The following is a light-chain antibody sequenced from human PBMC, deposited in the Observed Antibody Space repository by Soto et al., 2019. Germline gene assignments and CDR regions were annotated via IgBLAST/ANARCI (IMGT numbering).Light chain of an antibody. CDR2: EAS. CDR3: SLYTSENXYV. Sequence: QSALTQPPSVSGSPGQSVTISCTGTSTDFVSYNRVSWYQQPPGTAPKLIIYEASNRPSGVPDRFSGSKSGNTASLTISGLQAADEADYYCSLYTSENXYVFGTGTKV. CDR1: STDFVSYNR. V-gene: IGLV2-18*01. J-gene: IGLJ1*01.